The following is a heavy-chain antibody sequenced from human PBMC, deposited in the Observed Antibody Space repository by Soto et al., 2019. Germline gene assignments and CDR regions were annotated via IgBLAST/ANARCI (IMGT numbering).Heavy chain of an antibody. CDR2: INPNSGGT. V-gene: IGHV1-2*02. CDR3: ARESSWYADLVTHFVWFDA. CDR1: GYTFTGYY. J-gene: IGHJ5*02. Sequence: ASVKVSCKASGYTFTGYYMHWVRQAPGQGLEWMGWINPNSGGTNYAQKFQGRVTMTRDTSISTAYMELSRLRSDDTAVYYCARESSWYADLVTHFVWFDAWGQGTLVTVSS. D-gene: IGHD6-13*01.